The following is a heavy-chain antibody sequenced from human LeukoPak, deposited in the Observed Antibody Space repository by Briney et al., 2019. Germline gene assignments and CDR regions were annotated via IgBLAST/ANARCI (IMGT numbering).Heavy chain of an antibody. D-gene: IGHD3-10*01. CDR2: ISRSGSTK. J-gene: IGHJ4*02. CDR3: ASEKTMVRGVNAFDY. Sequence: PGGSLRLSCATSGFTFSDYNMRWIRQAPGKGLEWVSSISRSGSTKYYADSVKGRFTISRDNAKNSLFLQMNSLRAEDTAVYYCASEKTMVRGVNAFDYWGQGTLVTVSS. CDR1: GFTFSDYN. V-gene: IGHV3-11*01.